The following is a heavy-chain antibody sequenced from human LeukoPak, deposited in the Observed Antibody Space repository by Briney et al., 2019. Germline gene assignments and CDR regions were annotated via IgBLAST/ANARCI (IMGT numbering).Heavy chain of an antibody. D-gene: IGHD4-23*01. V-gene: IGHV3-74*01. Sequence: GGSLRLSCAASGFTFSSYWMHWVRQVSGKGLVWVSRINSDGSSTSYADSVKGRFAISRDNAKNTVYLQVISLRAEDTAVYFCARDLYPTVVTPWNFDYWGQGTLVTVSS. J-gene: IGHJ4*02. CDR2: INSDGSST. CDR3: ARDLYPTVVTPWNFDY. CDR1: GFTFSSYW.